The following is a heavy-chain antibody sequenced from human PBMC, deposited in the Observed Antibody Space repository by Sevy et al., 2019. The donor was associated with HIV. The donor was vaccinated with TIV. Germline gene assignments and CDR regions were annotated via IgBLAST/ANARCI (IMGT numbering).Heavy chain of an antibody. V-gene: IGHV5-51*01. CDR1: GYSFTSYW. J-gene: IGHJ6*02. D-gene: IGHD5-18*01. Sequence: GESLKISCKGSGYSFTSYWIGWVRQMPGKGLEWMGIIYPGDSDTRYSPSFQGEVTISADKSISTAYLQWSSLKASDTAMYYCARRSYSYGYLYGMDVWGQGTTVTVSS. CDR3: ARRSYSYGYLYGMDV. CDR2: IYPGDSDT.